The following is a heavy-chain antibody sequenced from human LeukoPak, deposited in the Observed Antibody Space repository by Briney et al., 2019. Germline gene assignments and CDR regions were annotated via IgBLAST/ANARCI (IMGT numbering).Heavy chain of an antibody. V-gene: IGHV1-18*01. CDR3: ARGTCTSCYHPYYYYYYMDV. J-gene: IGHJ6*03. CDR1: GYTFTSYG. CDR2: ISAYNGNT. Sequence: ASVKVSCKASGYTFTSYGISWVRQAPGQGLEWMGWISAYNGNTNYAQKFQGRVTITTDESTSTAYMELSSLRSEDTAVYYCARGTCTSCYHPYYYYYYMDVWGKGTTVTVSS. D-gene: IGHD2-2*01.